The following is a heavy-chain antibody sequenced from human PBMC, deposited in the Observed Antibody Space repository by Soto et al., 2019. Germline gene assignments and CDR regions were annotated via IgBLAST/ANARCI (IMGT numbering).Heavy chain of an antibody. CDR2: ISGSGGST. Sequence: GESLKISCAASGFTFSSYAMSWVRQAPGKGLEWVSAISGSGGSTYYADSVKGRFTISRDNSKNTLYLQMNSLRAEDTAVYYCAKGRPSVSAGMDVWGQGTTVTVSS. CDR1: GFTFSSYA. CDR3: AKGRPSVSAGMDV. J-gene: IGHJ6*02. V-gene: IGHV3-23*01. D-gene: IGHD1-1*01.